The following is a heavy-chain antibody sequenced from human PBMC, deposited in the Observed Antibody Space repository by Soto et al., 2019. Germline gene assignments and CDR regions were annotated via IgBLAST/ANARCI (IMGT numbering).Heavy chain of an antibody. J-gene: IGHJ6*02. CDR3: ARATYTAGHSPTFAMDV. D-gene: IGHD5-18*01. CDR1: RDTFTSNA. V-gene: IGHV1-3*01. Sequence: GASVKVCCKASRDTFTSNAIQWVRQAPGQELEWMGWINGGNGYTKYSRNFQDRVTLTRDTSASTTYMELSSLRSEDTAIFYCARATYTAGHSPTFAMDVWAQGTTVTVPS. CDR2: INGGNGYT.